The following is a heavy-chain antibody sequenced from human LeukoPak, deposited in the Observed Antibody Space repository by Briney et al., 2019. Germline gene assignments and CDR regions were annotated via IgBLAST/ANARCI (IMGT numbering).Heavy chain of an antibody. V-gene: IGHV1-2*02. CDR1: GYTFTDYF. CDR2: IKPNSGDS. J-gene: IGHJ3*02. CDR3: TRDWGPNSGNFHYDGFDI. D-gene: IGHD1-26*01. Sequence: ASVKVSCKASGYTFTDYFIHWVRQAPGQGLEWMGWIKPNSGDSKYAEKFQGRVTMTRDTSISTSYMELSRLISDDTGVYYCTRDWGPNSGNFHYDGFDIWGQGTMVTVSS.